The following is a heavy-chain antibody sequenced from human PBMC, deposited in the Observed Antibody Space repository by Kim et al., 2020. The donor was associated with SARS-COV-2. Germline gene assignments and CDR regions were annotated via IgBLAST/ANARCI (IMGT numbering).Heavy chain of an antibody. Sequence: SETLSLTCAVYGGSFSGYYWSWIRQPPGKGLEWIGEINHSGSTNYNPSLKSRVTISVDTSKNQFSLKLSSVTAADTAVYYCARGPFGCSGGSCYGTNWGQGTLVTVSS. J-gene: IGHJ4*02. CDR2: INHSGST. CDR1: GGSFSGYY. CDR3: ARGPFGCSGGSCYGTN. D-gene: IGHD2-15*01. V-gene: IGHV4-34*01.